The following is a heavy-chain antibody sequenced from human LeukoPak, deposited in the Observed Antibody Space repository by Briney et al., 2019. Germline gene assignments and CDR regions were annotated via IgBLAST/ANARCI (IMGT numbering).Heavy chain of an antibody. V-gene: IGHV1-18*01. D-gene: IGHD1-20*01. Sequence: ASVKVSCKASGYTFTNYAISWVRQAPGQGLEWMGWISAYNGNTKYTQKLQGRVTMTTDTSTSTAYMELRSLRSDDTAVYYCARFNWNVGLGAFDIWGQGTMVTVSS. CDR1: GYTFTNYA. CDR3: ARFNWNVGLGAFDI. CDR2: ISAYNGNT. J-gene: IGHJ3*02.